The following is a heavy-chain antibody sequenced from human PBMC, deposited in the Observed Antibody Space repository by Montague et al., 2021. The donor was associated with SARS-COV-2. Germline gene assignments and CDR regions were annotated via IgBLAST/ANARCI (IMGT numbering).Heavy chain of an antibody. V-gene: IGHV4-39*01. Sequence: SETLSLTCTVSGGSITSSSYYWGWIRQPPGKGLEWIGSIYYSGSTYYNPSLRIRVTISVDTSKNQFSLKLSSVTAADTAVYYCSRLAPDSGSPNGYYYNGMDVWGQGTTVTVSS. D-gene: IGHD1-26*01. CDR3: SRLAPDSGSPNGYYYNGMDV. CDR1: GGSITSSSYY. J-gene: IGHJ6*02. CDR2: IYYSGST.